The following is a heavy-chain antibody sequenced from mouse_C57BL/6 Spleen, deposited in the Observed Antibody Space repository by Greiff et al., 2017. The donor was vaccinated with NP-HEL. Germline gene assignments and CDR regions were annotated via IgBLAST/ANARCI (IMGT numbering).Heavy chain of an antibody. V-gene: IGHV1-76*01. CDR2: IYPGSGNT. CDR3: ARFGNDGYYWFAY. D-gene: IGHD2-3*01. Sequence: QVQLQQSGAELVRPGASVKLSCKASGYTFTDYYINWVKQRPGQGLEWIARIYPGSGNTYYNEKFKGKATLTAEKSSSTAYMQLSSLTSEDSAVYFCARFGNDGYYWFAYWGQGTLVTVSA. J-gene: IGHJ3*01. CDR1: GYTFTDYY.